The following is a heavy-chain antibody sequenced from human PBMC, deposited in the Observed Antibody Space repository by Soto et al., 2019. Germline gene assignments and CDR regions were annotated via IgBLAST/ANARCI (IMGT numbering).Heavy chain of an antibody. CDR2: INHSGST. J-gene: IGHJ4*02. CDR1: GGSFSGYY. Sequence: QVQLQQWGAGLLKPSETLSLTCAVYGGSFSGYYWSWIRQPPGKGLEWIGEINHSGSTNYNPSLKIRVTISVDTSKNQFSLKLSSVTAADTAVYYCARGDDVDTAMVRLFDYWGQGTLVTVSS. CDR3: ARGDDVDTAMVRLFDY. D-gene: IGHD5-18*01. V-gene: IGHV4-34*01.